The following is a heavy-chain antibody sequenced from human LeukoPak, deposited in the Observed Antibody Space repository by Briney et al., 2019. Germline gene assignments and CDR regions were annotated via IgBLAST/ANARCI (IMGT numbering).Heavy chain of an antibody. D-gene: IGHD4-17*01. V-gene: IGHV4-30-4*01. CDR2: IYYSGTT. CDR3: ARYGDYSIDS. J-gene: IGHJ4*02. Sequence: SETLSLTCTVSGGSLSSGNYYWSWVRQPPGEGLEWIGYIYYSGTTYYNPSLKSRVTISVDTSKNQFSLELTSVTAAGTAVYYCARYGDYSIDSWGQGTLVTVSS. CDR1: GGSLSSGNYY.